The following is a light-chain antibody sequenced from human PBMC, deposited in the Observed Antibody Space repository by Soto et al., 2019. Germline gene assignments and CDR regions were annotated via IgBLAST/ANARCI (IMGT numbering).Light chain of an antibody. CDR3: QKYNSAPWT. J-gene: IGKJ1*01. V-gene: IGKV1-27*01. CDR1: QGISSY. Sequence: DIQMTQSPSSLSASVGDRVTITCRASQGISSYLNWYQQKPGKVPKLLIYAASTLQSGVPSRFSGSGSGTDFTLTISSLQPEDVATYYCQKYNSAPWTFGQGTKVDIK. CDR2: AAS.